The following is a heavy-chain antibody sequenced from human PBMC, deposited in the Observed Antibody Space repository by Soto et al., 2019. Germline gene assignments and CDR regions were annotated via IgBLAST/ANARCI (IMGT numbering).Heavy chain of an antibody. D-gene: IGHD3-3*01. Sequence: ASVKVSCKASGYTFTSYDINWVRQATGQGLEWMGWMNPNSGNTGYAQKFQGRVTMTRNTSISTAYMELSSLRSEDTAVYYCARSFGVVTSYYYYYGMDVWGQGTTVTVYS. CDR1: GYTFTSYD. J-gene: IGHJ6*02. CDR3: ARSFGVVTSYYYYYGMDV. CDR2: MNPNSGNT. V-gene: IGHV1-8*01.